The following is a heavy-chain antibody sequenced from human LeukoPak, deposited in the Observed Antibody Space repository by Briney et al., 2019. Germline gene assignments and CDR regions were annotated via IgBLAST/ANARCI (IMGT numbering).Heavy chain of an antibody. CDR1: GGSITSGNYF. J-gene: IGHJ3*02. CDR3: ATTAVPATYGAFDI. D-gene: IGHD2-2*01. Sequence: SETLSLTCTVSGGSITSGNYFWSWIRQPAGNALEWIGRIHTSGTTTYNPSLKSRITISVDSSKNLLSLKLNSVTAADTAVYYCATTAVPATYGAFDIWGQGTMVTVSS. V-gene: IGHV4-61*02. CDR2: IHTSGTT.